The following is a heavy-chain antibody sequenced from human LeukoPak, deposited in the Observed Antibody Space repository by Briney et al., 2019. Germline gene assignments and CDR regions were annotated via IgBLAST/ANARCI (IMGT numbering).Heavy chain of an antibody. CDR1: GDTFTGHY. V-gene: IGHV1-2*02. CDR2: INPNIGGT. J-gene: IGHJ6*03. D-gene: IGHD6-13*01. Sequence: ATGKVYYKSSGDTFTGHYMNLVRQTTGQGPERLEWINPNIGGTNYAQKFQGRVTMTRDTSISTAYMELSRLRSDDTAVYYCARELLEWMGSWYSWDYYYMDVWGKGTTVTVSS. CDR3: ARELLEWMGSWYSWDYYYMDV.